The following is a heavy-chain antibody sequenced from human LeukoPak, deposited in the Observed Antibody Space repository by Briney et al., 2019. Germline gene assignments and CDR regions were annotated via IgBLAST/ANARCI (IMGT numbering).Heavy chain of an antibody. D-gene: IGHD3-10*01. CDR3: AREGDYYGSGSCYNVWFDP. CDR2: ITPIFGTA. Sequence: SVEVSCKASGGTFSSYAISWVRQAPGQGLEWMGGITPIFGTANYAQKFQGRVTITADESTSTAYMELSSLRSGDTAVYYCAREGDYYGSGSCYNVWFDPWGQGTLVTVSS. CDR1: GGTFSSYA. V-gene: IGHV1-69*13. J-gene: IGHJ5*02.